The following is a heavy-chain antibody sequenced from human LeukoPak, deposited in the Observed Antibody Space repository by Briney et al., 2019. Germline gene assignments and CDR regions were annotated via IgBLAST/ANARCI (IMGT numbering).Heavy chain of an antibody. J-gene: IGHJ6*02. CDR1: GGSISSSIYY. CDR3: ARHRDPNYYGRRGFGDYGMDV. Sequence: PSETLSLTCTVSGGSISSSIYYWGWIRQPPGKGLEWIGSIDYSGGAFYNPSLESRVTISVDTSKNQFSLKLSSVTAADTAVYYCARHRDPNYYGRRGFGDYGMDVWGQGTTVTVSS. V-gene: IGHV4-39*01. CDR2: IDYSGGA. D-gene: IGHD3-10*01.